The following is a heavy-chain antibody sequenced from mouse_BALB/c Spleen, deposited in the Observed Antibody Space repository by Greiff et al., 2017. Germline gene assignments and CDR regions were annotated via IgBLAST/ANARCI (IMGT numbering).Heavy chain of an antibody. Sequence: EVKLQESGAELVKPGASVKLSCTASGFNIKDTYMHWVKQRPEQGLEWIGRIDPANGNTKYDPKFQGKATITADTSSNTAYLQLSSLTSEDTAVYYCAREGDGYYSAWFAYWGQGTLVTVSA. CDR3: AREGDGYYSAWFAY. D-gene: IGHD2-3*01. CDR2: IDPANGNT. V-gene: IGHV14-3*02. J-gene: IGHJ3*01. CDR1: GFNIKDTY.